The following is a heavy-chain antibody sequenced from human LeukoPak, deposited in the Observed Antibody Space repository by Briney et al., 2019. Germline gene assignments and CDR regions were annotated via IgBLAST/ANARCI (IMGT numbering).Heavy chain of an antibody. Sequence: SETLSLTCTVSGGSFSSSDYYWGWIRQPPGKGLEWIGSIYYSGSTYYNPSLKSRVTISVDTSKNQFSLKLSSVTAADTAVYYCASGIETYDVIDYWGQGTLVTVSS. CDR1: GGSFSSSDYY. J-gene: IGHJ4*02. CDR2: IYYSGST. V-gene: IGHV4-39*01. D-gene: IGHD1-1*01. CDR3: ASGIETYDVIDY.